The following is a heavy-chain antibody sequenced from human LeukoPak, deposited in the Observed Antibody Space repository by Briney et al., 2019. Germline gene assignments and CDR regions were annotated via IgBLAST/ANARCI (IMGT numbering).Heavy chain of an antibody. CDR2: ISSSGSTI. J-gene: IGHJ3*02. CDR3: ARRPYGGNSLGAFDI. CDR1: GFTFSDYY. Sequence: GGSLRLSCAASGFTFSDYYMSWIRQSPGKGLEWVSYISSSGSTIYYADSVKGRFTIYRDNSKNTLYLQMDSLRAEDIAVYYCARRPYGGNSLGAFDIWGRGTMVSVSS. V-gene: IGHV3-11*04. D-gene: IGHD4-23*01.